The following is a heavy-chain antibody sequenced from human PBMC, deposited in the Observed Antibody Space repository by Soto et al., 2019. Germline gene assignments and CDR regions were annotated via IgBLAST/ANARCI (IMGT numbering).Heavy chain of an antibody. CDR3: AKGRFDVVTISPFDH. D-gene: IGHD3-3*02. Sequence: GGPLRLSCAASGFAFSSFGMHWVRQAPGKGLEWVAVISYDGSEESYAGSVKGRATVSRDNSKNTVYLQMNRLRGDDSAIYYCAKGRFDVVTISPFDHWGQGTLVTVSS. CDR1: GFAFSSFG. CDR2: ISYDGSEE. V-gene: IGHV3-30*18. J-gene: IGHJ4*01.